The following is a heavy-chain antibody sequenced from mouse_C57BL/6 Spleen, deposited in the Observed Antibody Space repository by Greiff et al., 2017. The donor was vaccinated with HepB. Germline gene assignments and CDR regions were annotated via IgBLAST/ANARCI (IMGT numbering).Heavy chain of an antibody. CDR1: GYTFTSYW. J-gene: IGHJ3*01. D-gene: IGHD3-1*01. Sequence: QVQLQQPGAELVRPGTSVKLSCKASGYTFTSYWMHWVKQRPGQGLEWIGVIDPSDSYTNYNQKFKGKATLTVDTSSSTAYMQLSSLTSEDSAVYYCASRDNGFAYWGQGTLVTVSA. V-gene: IGHV1-59*01. CDR2: IDPSDSYT. CDR3: ASRDNGFAY.